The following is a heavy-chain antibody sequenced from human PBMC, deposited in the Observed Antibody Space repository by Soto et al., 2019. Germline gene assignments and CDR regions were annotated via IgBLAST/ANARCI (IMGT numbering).Heavy chain of an antibody. J-gene: IGHJ4*02. Sequence: XTLSLTCTVSGGSISSSSYYWGWIRQPPGKGLEWIGSIYYSGYTYYNPSLKSRVTISVDTSKNQFSLKLSSVTAADTAVYYCARSPHYYDSSGLKGLFDYWGQGTLVTVSS. D-gene: IGHD3-22*01. CDR1: GGSISSSSYY. V-gene: IGHV4-39*01. CDR3: ARSPHYYDSSGLKGLFDY. CDR2: IYYSGYT.